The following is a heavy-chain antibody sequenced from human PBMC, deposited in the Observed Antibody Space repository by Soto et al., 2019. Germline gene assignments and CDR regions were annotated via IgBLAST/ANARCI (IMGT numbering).Heavy chain of an antibody. V-gene: IGHV3-53*01. J-gene: IGHJ6*02. CDR2: IDTAGRA. CDR1: EFTVSSNY. D-gene: IGHD3-3*01. Sequence: EVQLVESGGGLIQPGGSLRVSCAASEFTVSSNYMTWVRQAPGKGLEWVSVIDTAGRANYAESVKGRFTNSRDNSKNTLYLQMNSLRVEDTAVYYCARGATYYDFWSGHYTSYTYYCMDVWGQGTTVTVS. CDR3: ARGATYYDFWSGHYTSYTYYCMDV.